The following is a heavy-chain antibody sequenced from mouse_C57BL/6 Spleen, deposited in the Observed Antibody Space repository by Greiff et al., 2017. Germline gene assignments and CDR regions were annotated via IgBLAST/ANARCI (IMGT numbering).Heavy chain of an antibody. D-gene: IGHD1-1*01. V-gene: IGHV5-17*01. CDR3: ARDYGSSYGYAMDY. CDR2: ISSGSRTI. J-gene: IGHJ4*01. CDR1: GFTFSDYG. Sequence: EVMLVESGGGLVKPGGSLKLSCAASGFTFSDYGMHWVRQAPEKGLEWVAYISSGSRTIYYADTVKGRFTISRDNAKNTLFLQMTSLRSEDTAMYYCARDYGSSYGYAMDYWGQGTSVTVSS.